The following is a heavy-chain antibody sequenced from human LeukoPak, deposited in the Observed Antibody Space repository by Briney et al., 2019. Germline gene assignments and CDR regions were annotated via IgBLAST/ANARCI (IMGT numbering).Heavy chain of an antibody. CDR2: IREDGSDD. CDR3: ARGDGYYFGS. Sequence: GGSLRLSCTASEFTFSSYWMSWVRLAPGKGLAWVANIREDGSDDTYVDSVKGRFTISRDNAKNSLFLQMNNLRAEDTAVYYCARGDGYYFGSWGQGTLVTVSS. CDR1: EFTFSSYW. J-gene: IGHJ4*02. V-gene: IGHV3-7*03.